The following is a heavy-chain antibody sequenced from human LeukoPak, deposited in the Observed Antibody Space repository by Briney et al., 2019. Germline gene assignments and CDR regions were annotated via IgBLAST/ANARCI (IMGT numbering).Heavy chain of an antibody. Sequence: SETLSLTCTISDDSISSNRYFWAWIRQPPGGGLGWIASINYNWRTYYNPSLKSRLTISIDTAKRQFSLKLTSVTAADTALYYCARDIDDVGALLDFWGQGTLVTVSS. CDR2: INYNWRT. J-gene: IGHJ4*02. D-gene: IGHD1-26*01. V-gene: IGHV4-39*07. CDR1: DDSISSNRYF. CDR3: ARDIDDVGALLDF.